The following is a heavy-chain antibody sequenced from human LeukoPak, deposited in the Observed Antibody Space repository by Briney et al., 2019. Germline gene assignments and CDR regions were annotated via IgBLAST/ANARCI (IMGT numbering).Heavy chain of an antibody. CDR2: INAGNGNT. CDR1: GYTFTSYG. D-gene: IGHD2-2*01. V-gene: IGHV1-3*01. J-gene: IGHJ5*02. CDR3: ARDRRVPAANNWFDP. Sequence: ASVKVSCKASGYTFTSYGISWVRQAPGQGLEWMGWINAGNGNTRYSQQFQGRVTITRDTSASTAYMELSSLRSEDTAVYYCARDRRVPAANNWFDPWGQGTLVTVSS.